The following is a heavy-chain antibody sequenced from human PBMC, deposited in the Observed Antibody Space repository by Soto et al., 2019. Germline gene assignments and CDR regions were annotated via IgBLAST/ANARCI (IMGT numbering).Heavy chain of an antibody. CDR1: GCTFSTYA. V-gene: IGHV1-69*13. CDR2: INPNFGTA. D-gene: IGHD3-9*01. J-gene: IGHJ6*02. Sequence: SVKVSCKASGCTFSTYAISWVRQAPGQGLEWMGGINPNFGTANYAQKFQGRVTITADESTSTAYMELSSLRSEDTAVYYCASDSELRSFDYYTREPTRDYSSYGMDDWGQGTTVTVSS. CDR3: ASDSELRSFDYYTREPTRDYSSYGMDD.